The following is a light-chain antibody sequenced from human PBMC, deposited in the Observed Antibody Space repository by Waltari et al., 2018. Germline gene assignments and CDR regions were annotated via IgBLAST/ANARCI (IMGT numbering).Light chain of an antibody. Sequence: DIQMTQSPVSLSASVGDTVTITCRASHNIGTFLSWYQQRPAKAPTVLIYAASTLQRGVPSRFSGSGSGTDFTLTIFSLQPEDFATYFCQQTYSALCCTFGQGTKVDIK. V-gene: IGKV1-39*01. CDR2: AAS. J-gene: IGKJ2*02. CDR3: QQTYSALCCT. CDR1: HNIGTF.